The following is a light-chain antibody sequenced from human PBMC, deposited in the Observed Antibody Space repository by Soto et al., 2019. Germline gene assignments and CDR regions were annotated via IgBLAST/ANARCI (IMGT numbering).Light chain of an antibody. Sequence: IVLTQSPGTLSLSPGERATLSCRASQSLSSSYLAWYQQKPGQAPRLLIYGTSIRATGIPDRFSGSGSGTDFTLTITRLEPEDFAVYYCQRFGTPPPWTFGQGTKVDI. CDR3: QRFGTPPPWT. J-gene: IGKJ1*01. CDR2: GTS. V-gene: IGKV3-20*01. CDR1: QSLSSSY.